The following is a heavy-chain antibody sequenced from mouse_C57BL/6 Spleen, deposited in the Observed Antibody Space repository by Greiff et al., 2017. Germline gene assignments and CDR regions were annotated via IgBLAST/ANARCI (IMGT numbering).Heavy chain of an antibody. D-gene: IGHD1-1*01. V-gene: IGHV14-4*01. Sequence: VQLQQSGAELVRPGASVKLSCTASGFNIKDDYMHWVKQRPEQGLEWIGWIDPENGDTEYASKFQGKATITADTSSNTAYLQLSSLTSEDTAVYYCTPFGTVGAMDYWGQGTSVTVSS. CDR1: GFNIKDDY. CDR3: TPFGTVGAMDY. J-gene: IGHJ4*01. CDR2: IDPENGDT.